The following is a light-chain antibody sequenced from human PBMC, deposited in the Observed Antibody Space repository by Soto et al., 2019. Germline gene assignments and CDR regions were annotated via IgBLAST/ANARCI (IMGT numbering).Light chain of an antibody. CDR1: QSVSNNY. J-gene: IGKJ1*01. V-gene: IGKV3-20*01. CDR2: GAS. Sequence: ELVLTQSPGTLSLSPGEIATLSCRASQSVSNNYLALYQQKPGQSPRLLIYGASNRATGIPDRFSGSGSGTDFTLTISRLEPEDFAVYYCQQYGSSGTFGQGTKVDIK. CDR3: QQYGSSGT.